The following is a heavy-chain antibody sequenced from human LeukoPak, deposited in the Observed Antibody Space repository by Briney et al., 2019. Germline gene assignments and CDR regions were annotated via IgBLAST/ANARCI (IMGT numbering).Heavy chain of an antibody. Sequence: SETLSLTCTVSGGSISSYYWSWIRQPAGKGLEWIGRIYTSGSTNYNPSLKSRVTTSVDTSKNQFSLKLSSVTAADTAVYYCARGTYYYDSSGYGLFDYWGQGTLVTVSS. J-gene: IGHJ4*02. CDR3: ARGTYYYDSSGYGLFDY. CDR2: IYTSGST. CDR1: GGSISSYY. V-gene: IGHV4-4*07. D-gene: IGHD3-22*01.